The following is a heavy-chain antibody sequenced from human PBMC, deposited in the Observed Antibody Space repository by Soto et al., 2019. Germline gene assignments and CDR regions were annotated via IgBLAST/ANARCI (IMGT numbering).Heavy chain of an antibody. Sequence: QITLKESGPTLVKPTQTLTLTCTFSGFSLSTSGVGVGWIRQPPGKALEWLALIYWDDDKRYSPCLTSRITNTKDTTTYQEVLRLTTKDTVDTATYYCAHTTAVAGAVFNWFDPWGQGTLVTVSS. J-gene: IGHJ5*02. CDR2: IYWDDDK. CDR1: GFSLSTSGVG. CDR3: AHTTAVAGAVFNWFDP. V-gene: IGHV2-5*02. D-gene: IGHD6-19*01.